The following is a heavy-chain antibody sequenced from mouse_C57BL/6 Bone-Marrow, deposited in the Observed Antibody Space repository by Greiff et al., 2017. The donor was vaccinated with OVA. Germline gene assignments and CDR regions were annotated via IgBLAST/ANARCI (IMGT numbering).Heavy chain of an antibody. CDR1: GYTFTDYY. Sequence: EVMLQQSGPELVKPGASVKISCKASGYTFTDYYMNWVKQSHGKSLEWIGDINPNNGGTSYNQKFKGKATLTVDKSSSTAYMELRSLTSEDSAVYYCARYTRPLTGTYYYAMDYWGQGTSVTVSS. V-gene: IGHV1-26*01. J-gene: IGHJ4*01. D-gene: IGHD4-1*01. CDR3: ARYTRPLTGTYYYAMDY. CDR2: INPNNGGT.